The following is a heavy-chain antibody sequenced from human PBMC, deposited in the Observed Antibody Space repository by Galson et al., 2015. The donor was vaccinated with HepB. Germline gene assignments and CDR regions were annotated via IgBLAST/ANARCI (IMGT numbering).Heavy chain of an antibody. D-gene: IGHD6-19*01. CDR2: ISWNSGSI. CDR1: GFTFDDYA. V-gene: IGHV3-9*01. CDR3: AKAWKQWLVSAPFDY. Sequence: SLRLSCAASGFTFDDYAMHWVRQAPGKGLEWVSGISWNSGSIGYADSVKGRFTISRDNAKNSLYLQMNSLRAEDTALYYCAKAWKQWLVSAPFDYWGQGTLVTVSS. J-gene: IGHJ4*02.